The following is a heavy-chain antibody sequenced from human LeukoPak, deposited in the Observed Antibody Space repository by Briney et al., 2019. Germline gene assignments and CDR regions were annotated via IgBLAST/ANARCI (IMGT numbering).Heavy chain of an antibody. D-gene: IGHD3-9*01. CDR2: IYYSGST. V-gene: IGHV4-59*08. J-gene: IGHJ6*02. CDR1: GGSISSYY. Sequence: SETLSLTCNVSGGSISSYYWSWIRQPPGKGLEWIGYIYYSGSTNYNPSLKSRVTISVDTSKNQFSLKLSSVTAADTAVYYCASSYYDILTGPNGMDVWGQGTTVTVSS. CDR3: ASSYYDILTGPNGMDV.